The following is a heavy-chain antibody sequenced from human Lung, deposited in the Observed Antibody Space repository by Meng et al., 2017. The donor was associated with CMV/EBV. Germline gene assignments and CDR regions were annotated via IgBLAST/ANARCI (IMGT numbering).Heavy chain of an antibody. CDR2: ISSSSSYI. Sequence: GGSXRLSCAASGFTFSSYSMNWVRQAPGKGLEWVSSISSSSSYIYYADSVKGRFTISRDNAKNSLYLQMNSLRAEDTAVYYCARDTLTMVRGVWVYWGQGTXVTVSS. V-gene: IGHV3-21*01. CDR1: GFTFSSYS. J-gene: IGHJ4*02. CDR3: ARDTLTMVRGVWVY. D-gene: IGHD3-10*01.